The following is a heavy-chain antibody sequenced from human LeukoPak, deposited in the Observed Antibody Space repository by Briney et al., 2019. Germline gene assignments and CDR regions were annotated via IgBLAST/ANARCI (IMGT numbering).Heavy chain of an antibody. CDR3: ARGQWLAPFDY. D-gene: IGHD6-19*01. CDR1: GGSISSYY. V-gene: IGHV4-59*01. J-gene: IGHJ4*02. Sequence: PSETLSLTCTVSGGSISSYYWSWIRQPPGKGLKWIGYIYYSGSTNYNPSLKSRVTISVDTSKNQFSLKLSSVTAADTAVYYCARGQWLAPFDYWGQGTLVTVSS. CDR2: IYYSGST.